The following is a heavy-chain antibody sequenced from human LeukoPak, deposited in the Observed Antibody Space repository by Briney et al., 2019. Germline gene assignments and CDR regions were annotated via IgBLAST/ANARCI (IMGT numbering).Heavy chain of an antibody. CDR3: ARGRDSRGYQYKGFDC. CDR1: AASISTYY. Sequence: SETLSLTCTVSAASISTYYWSWIRQPAGKGLEWIGRIWTDGGTSYNPSLKSRVTISLDTSKNQFSLRLSSVAAADTAVYYCARGRDSRGYQYKGFDCWGQGTLVTVSS. J-gene: IGHJ4*02. CDR2: IWTDGGT. D-gene: IGHD3-22*01. V-gene: IGHV4-4*07.